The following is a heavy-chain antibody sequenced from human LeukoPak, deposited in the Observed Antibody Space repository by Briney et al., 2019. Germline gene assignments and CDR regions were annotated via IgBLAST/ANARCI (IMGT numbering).Heavy chain of an antibody. D-gene: IGHD3-22*01. Sequence: PGGSLRLSCAASGFTFSDYYMSWIRQAPGKGLEWVSYISSSGSTIYYADSVKGGFTISRDNAKNSLYLHMHSLRAEDTAVYYCARIGYYYDSSGHGLDFDYWGQGTLVTVSS. V-gene: IGHV3-11*04. CDR3: ARIGYYYDSSGHGLDFDY. CDR1: GFTFSDYY. CDR2: ISSSGSTI. J-gene: IGHJ4*02.